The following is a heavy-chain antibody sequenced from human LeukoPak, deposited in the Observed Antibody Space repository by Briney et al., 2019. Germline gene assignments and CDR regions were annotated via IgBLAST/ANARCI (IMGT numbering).Heavy chain of an antibody. CDR2: ISSSSSYI. Sequence: PGGSLRLSCAASGFTFSSYSMNWVRQAPGKGLEWVSSISSSSSYIYYADSVKGRFTISRDNSLYLQMNSLRAEDTAVYYCAKDHCSSTSCYYFDYWGQGTLVTVSS. CDR3: AKDHCSSTSCYYFDY. D-gene: IGHD2-2*01. V-gene: IGHV3-21*06. CDR1: GFTFSSYS. J-gene: IGHJ4*02.